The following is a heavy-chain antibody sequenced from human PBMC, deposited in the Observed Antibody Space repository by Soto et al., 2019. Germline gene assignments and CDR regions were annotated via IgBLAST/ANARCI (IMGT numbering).Heavy chain of an antibody. J-gene: IGHJ4*02. Sequence: ASVKVSCKASGYTFTSYAMHWVRQAPGQRLEWMGWINAGNGNTKYSQKFQGRVTITRDTSASTAYMELSSLRSEDTAVYYCARGQYDFWSGYYGTTFFDYWGQGTPVTVSS. CDR3: ARGQYDFWSGYYGTTFFDY. V-gene: IGHV1-3*01. CDR2: INAGNGNT. CDR1: GYTFTSYA. D-gene: IGHD3-3*01.